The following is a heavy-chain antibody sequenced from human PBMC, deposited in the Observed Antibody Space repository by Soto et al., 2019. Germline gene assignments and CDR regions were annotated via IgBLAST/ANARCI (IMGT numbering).Heavy chain of an antibody. J-gene: IGHJ4*02. CDR2: IYHSGST. Sequence: PSETLSLTCTVSGGSINSGGYYWTWIRQPPGKGLEWIGYIYHSGSTDYNPSLKSRVTITADRSKNQFSLKLNSVTAADTAVYYCARNTDYWGQGTLVTVSS. CDR3: ARNTDY. CDR1: GGSINSGGYY. V-gene: IGHV4-30-4*01.